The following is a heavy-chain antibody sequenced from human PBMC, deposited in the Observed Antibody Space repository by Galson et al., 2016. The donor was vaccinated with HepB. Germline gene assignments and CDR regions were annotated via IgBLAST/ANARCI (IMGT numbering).Heavy chain of an antibody. D-gene: IGHD3-16*01. CDR1: GFSFSSYW. CDR2: IKQDGSEK. Sequence: SLRLSCAGSGFSFSSYWMSWVRQAPGKGLEWVANIKQDGSEKFYGDSVKGRFTISRDNAKNSLYLQMNSLTGEDTAVYYCARDLGHPYGMDVWGQGTKVTVSS. J-gene: IGHJ6*02. CDR3: ARDLGHPYGMDV. V-gene: IGHV3-7*01.